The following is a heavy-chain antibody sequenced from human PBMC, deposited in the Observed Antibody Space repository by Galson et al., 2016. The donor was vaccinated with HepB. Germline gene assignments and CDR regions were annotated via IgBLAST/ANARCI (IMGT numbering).Heavy chain of an antibody. CDR3: ARDPRELRFGMDV. Sequence: CAISGDSVSSNSAAWNWIGQSPSRGLEWLGGTYQRSKWYNDYAVSVKSRITINPDTSKNQSSLQLNSVTPEDTAVYYCARDPRELRFGMDVWGQGTTVTVSS. J-gene: IGHJ6*02. CDR1: GDSVSSNSAA. D-gene: IGHD5-18*01. CDR2: TYQRSKWYN. V-gene: IGHV6-1*01.